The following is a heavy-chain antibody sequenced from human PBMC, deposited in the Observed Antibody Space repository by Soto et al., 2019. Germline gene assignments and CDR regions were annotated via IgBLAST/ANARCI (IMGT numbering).Heavy chain of an antibody. CDR3: ARRLGYCSSTSCYKHGMDV. CDR2: VNSDGSST. D-gene: IGHD2-2*02. V-gene: IGHV3-74*01. J-gene: IGHJ6*02. CDR1: GFTFSSYW. Sequence: GGSLRLSCAASGFTFSSYWMHWVRQAPGKGLVWVSRVNSDGSSTSYADSVKGRFTISRDNAKNTLYLQMNSLRAEGTAVYYCARRLGYCSSTSCYKHGMDVWGQGTTVTVSS.